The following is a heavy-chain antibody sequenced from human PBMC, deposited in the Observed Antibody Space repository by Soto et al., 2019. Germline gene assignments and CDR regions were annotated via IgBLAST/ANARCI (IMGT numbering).Heavy chain of an antibody. J-gene: IGHJ6*02. CDR1: GGSISSGGYY. CDR2: IYYSGST. V-gene: IGHV4-31*03. Sequence: SETLSLTCTVSGGSISSGGYYWSWIRQHPGKGLEWIGYIYYSGSTYYNPSLKSRVTISVDTSKNQFSLKLSSVTAADTAVYYCARWGPSSGWYYYYGMDVWGQGTTVTVSS. CDR3: ARWGPSSGWYYYYGMDV. D-gene: IGHD6-19*01.